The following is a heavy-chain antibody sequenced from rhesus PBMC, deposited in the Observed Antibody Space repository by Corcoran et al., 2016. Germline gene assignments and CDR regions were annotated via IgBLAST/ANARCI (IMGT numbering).Heavy chain of an antibody. CDR2: IYGSGSST. D-gene: IGHD6-25*01. J-gene: IGHJ4*01. CDR1: GGSISSSY. Sequence: QLQLQESGPGLVKPSETLSVTCAVSGGSISSSYWSWIRQAPGKGLEWIGYIYGSGSSTNYTPSLKSRVTLSVDTSKNQLSLKLSSVTTADTAVYYCARDSSGSWTFDYWGQGVLVTVSS. V-gene: IGHV4-169*02. CDR3: ARDSSGSWTFDY.